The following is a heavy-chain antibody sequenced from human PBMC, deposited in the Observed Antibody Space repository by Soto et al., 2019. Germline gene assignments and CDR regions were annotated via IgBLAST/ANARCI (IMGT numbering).Heavy chain of an antibody. D-gene: IGHD4-17*01. CDR2: IWYDGTKE. CDR1: GFTFSYYG. J-gene: IGHJ4*02. CDR3: ARVGVDDYLNYFDH. Sequence: QVQLVESGGGVVQPGRSLRLSCAASGFTFSYYGMYWVRQAPGKGLEWVTIIWYDGTKEYYADSVKGRFTVSRDNSKNMLYLQMNSLRVEDTAVYYCARVGVDDYLNYFDHCGLGTLVTVSS. V-gene: IGHV3-33*01.